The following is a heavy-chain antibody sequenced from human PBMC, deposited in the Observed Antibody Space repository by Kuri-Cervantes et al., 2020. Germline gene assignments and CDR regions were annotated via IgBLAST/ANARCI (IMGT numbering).Heavy chain of an antibody. CDR2: ITGGGGGT. CDR1: RFTLSTYA. J-gene: IGHJ3*02. CDR3: ARAIAVAGAFDI. Sequence: GESLKISCAASRFTLSTYALSWVRQPPGKGLGWVSIITGGGGGTYYADPVKGRFTISRDNAKNTLYLQMNSLRAEDTAVYYCARAIAVAGAFDIWGQGTMVTVSS. D-gene: IGHD6-19*01. V-gene: IGHV3-23*01.